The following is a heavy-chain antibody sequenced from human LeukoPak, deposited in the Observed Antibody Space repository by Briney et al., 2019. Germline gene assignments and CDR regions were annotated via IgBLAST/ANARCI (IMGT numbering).Heavy chain of an antibody. CDR3: ASGAMVRGAFDY. CDR2: IYYSGST. CDR1: GGSISSYY. Sequence: SETLSLTCTVSGGSISSYYWSWIRQPPGKGLEWIGYIYYSGSTNYNPSLKSRVTISVDTSKNQFSLKLSSVTAADTAVYYCASGAMVRGAFDYWGQGTLVTVSS. J-gene: IGHJ4*02. D-gene: IGHD3-10*01. V-gene: IGHV4-59*01.